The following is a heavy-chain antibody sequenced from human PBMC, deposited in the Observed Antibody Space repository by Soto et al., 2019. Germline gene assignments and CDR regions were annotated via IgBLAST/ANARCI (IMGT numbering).Heavy chain of an antibody. Sequence: GGSLTLSCASSGFTFSSYGMHRVSQAPGKGLEWVAIISYDGSNTYYADAVKGRFTISRDNSKNTLYLQMNSLRAEDTSVYYCAKEGGLSGSFNISASTDIDTWGLGDLVTVSS. D-gene: IGHD1-26*01. CDR2: ISYDGSNT. CDR3: AKEGGLSGSFNISASTDIDT. CDR1: GFTFSSYG. V-gene: IGHV3-30*18. J-gene: IGHJ4*02.